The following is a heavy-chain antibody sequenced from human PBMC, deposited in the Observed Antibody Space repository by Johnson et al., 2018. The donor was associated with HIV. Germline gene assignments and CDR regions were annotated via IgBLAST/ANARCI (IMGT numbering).Heavy chain of an antibody. CDR2: ISYDGSNK. V-gene: IGHV3-30*03. Sequence: QVQLVESGGGVVQPGRSLRLSCAASGFTFSSYGMHWVRQAPGKGLEWVAIISYDGSNKHYADSVKGRFTISRDNSKNTLYLPMNSLRAEDTGVYHCARDRHGSGRPNAFDLWGRGTKVTV. CDR3: ARDRHGSGRPNAFDL. D-gene: IGHD3-10*01. CDR1: GFTFSSYG. J-gene: IGHJ3*01.